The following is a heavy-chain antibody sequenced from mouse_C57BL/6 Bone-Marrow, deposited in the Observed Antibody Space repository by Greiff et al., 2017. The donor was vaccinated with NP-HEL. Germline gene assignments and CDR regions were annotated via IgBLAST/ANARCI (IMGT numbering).Heavy chain of an antibody. CDR2: IDPENGDT. CDR1: GFNIKDYY. D-gene: IGHD1-1*01. J-gene: IGHJ2*01. V-gene: IGHV14-4*01. CDR3: TTRYYYGSWDFDY. Sequence: EVQLQQSGAELVRPGASVKLSCTASGFNIKDYYMHWVKQRPEQGLEWIGWIDPENGDTEYASKFQGKATITADTSSNTAYLQLSSLTSEDTAVYYCTTRYYYGSWDFDYWGQGTTLTVSS.